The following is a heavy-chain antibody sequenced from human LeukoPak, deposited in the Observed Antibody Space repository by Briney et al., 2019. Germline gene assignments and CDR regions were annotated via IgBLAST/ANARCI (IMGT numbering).Heavy chain of an antibody. D-gene: IGHD1-20*01. CDR2: INAGNGNT. CDR3: ARGGITGTTRGPTRLNDAFDI. CDR1: GYTFTSYA. Sequence: ASVTVSCTASGYTFTSYAMHWVRQAPGQRLEWMGWINAGNGNTKYSQKFQGRVTITRDTSASTAYMELSSLRSEDTAVYYCARGGITGTTRGPTRLNDAFDIWGQGTMVTVSS. V-gene: IGHV1-3*01. J-gene: IGHJ3*02.